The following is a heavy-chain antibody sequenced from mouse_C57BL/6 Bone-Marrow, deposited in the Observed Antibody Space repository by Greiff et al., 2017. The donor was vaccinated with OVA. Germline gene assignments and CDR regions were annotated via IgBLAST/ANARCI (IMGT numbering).Heavy chain of an antibody. CDR2: IDPNSGGT. D-gene: IGHD1-1*01. J-gene: IGHJ2*01. CDR3: ASYYGSSYEGENY. V-gene: IGHV1-72*01. CDR1: GYTFTSYW. Sequence: QVQLKQPGAELVKPGASVKLSCKASGYTFTSYWMHWVKQRPGRGLEWIGRIDPNSGGTKYNEKFKSKATLTVDKPSSTAYMQLSSLTSEDSAVYYCASYYGSSYEGENYWGQGTTLTVSS.